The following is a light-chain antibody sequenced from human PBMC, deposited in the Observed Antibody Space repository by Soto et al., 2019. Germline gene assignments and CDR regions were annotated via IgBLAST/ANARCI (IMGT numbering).Light chain of an antibody. Sequence: DIQMTQSPSTLSGSVGDRVTITCRASQTISSWLAWYQQKPGKAPKLLIYKASSLESGVPSRFSGSGSGTEFTLTISSLQPDDFGTYYCQQYNSYSTWTFGQGTKVDIK. J-gene: IGKJ1*01. V-gene: IGKV1-5*03. CDR3: QQYNSYSTWT. CDR1: QTISSW. CDR2: KAS.